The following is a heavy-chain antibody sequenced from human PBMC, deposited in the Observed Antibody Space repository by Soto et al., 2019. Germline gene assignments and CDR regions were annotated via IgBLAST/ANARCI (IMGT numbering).Heavy chain of an antibody. CDR2: ISGSGGST. Sequence: GKGLEWVSAISGSGGSTYYATSVKGRFTISRDNSRNTLCLQMNSLRAEDTAVYYCAKDLGASSISAYCYYYLGVWGKRPTV. CDR3: AKDLGASSISAYCYYYLGV. J-gene: IGHJ6*03. D-gene: IGHD2-8*02. V-gene: IGHV3-23*01.